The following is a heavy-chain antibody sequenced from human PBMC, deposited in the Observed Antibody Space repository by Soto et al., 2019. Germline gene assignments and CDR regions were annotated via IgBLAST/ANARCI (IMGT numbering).Heavy chain of an antibody. V-gene: IGHV1-18*01. J-gene: IGHJ5*02. CDR1: GYTFTSYG. Sequence: QVQLVQSGAEVKKPGASVKVSCKASGYTFTSYGISWVRQAPGQGLEWMGWISAYNGNTNYAQKLQGRVTMTTDTSTSTAYPELSSLRPHDTAVYYCARAPRRSWYAPWGQGTLVTVSS. CDR2: ISAYNGNT. CDR3: ARAPRRSWYAP.